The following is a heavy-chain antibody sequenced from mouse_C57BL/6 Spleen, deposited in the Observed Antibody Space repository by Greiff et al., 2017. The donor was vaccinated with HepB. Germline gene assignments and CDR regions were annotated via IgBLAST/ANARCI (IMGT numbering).Heavy chain of an antibody. CDR3: ARSGYDYDEAWFAY. V-gene: IGHV1-12*01. J-gene: IGHJ3*01. D-gene: IGHD2-4*01. CDR1: GYTFTSYN. CDR2: IYPGNGDT. Sequence: LQESGAELVRPGASVKMSCKASGYTFTSYNMHWVKQTPRQGLEWIGAIYPGNGDTSYNQKFKGKATLTVDKSSSTAYMQLSSLTSEDSAVYFCARSGYDYDEAWFAYWGQGTLVTVSA.